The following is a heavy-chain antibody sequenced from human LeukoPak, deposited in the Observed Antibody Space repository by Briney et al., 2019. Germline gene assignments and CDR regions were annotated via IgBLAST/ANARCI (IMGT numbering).Heavy chain of an antibody. CDR3: AKDPLNYDYVWGSYRPYFDY. V-gene: IGHV3-23*01. CDR2: ISGGGGST. J-gene: IGHJ4*02. D-gene: IGHD3-16*02. CDR1: GFTVSSNY. Sequence: PGGSLRLSCAASGFTVSSNYMSWVRQAPGKGLEWVSAISGGGGSTYYADSVKGRFTISRDNSKNTLYLQMNSLRAEDTAVYYCAKDPLNYDYVWGSYRPYFDYWGQGTLVTVSS.